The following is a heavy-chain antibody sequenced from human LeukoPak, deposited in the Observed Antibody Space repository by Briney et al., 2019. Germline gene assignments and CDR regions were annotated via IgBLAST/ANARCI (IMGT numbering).Heavy chain of an antibody. V-gene: IGHV3-30-3*01. CDR3: ARDERGNDY. Sequence: PGGSLRLSCAASGFTFSSYAMHWVRQAPGKGLEWVAVISYDGSNKYYADSVKGRFTISRDNSKNTLYLQMNSLRAEDTAVYYCARDERGNDYWGQGTLVTVSS. CDR2: ISYDGSNK. CDR1: GFTFSSYA. J-gene: IGHJ4*02. D-gene: IGHD4-23*01.